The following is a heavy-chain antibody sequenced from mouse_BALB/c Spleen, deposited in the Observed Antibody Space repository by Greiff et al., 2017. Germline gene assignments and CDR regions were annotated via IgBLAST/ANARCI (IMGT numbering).Heavy chain of an antibody. Sequence: QVQLQQSAAELARPGASVKMSCKASGYTFTSYTMHWVKQRPGQGLEWIGYINPSSGYTEYNQKFKDKTTLTADKSSSTAYMQLSSLTSEDSAVYYCATTMRFAYWGQGTLVTVSA. J-gene: IGHJ3*01. D-gene: IGHD2-4*01. CDR2: INPSSGYT. V-gene: IGHV1-4*02. CDR3: ATTMRFAY. CDR1: GYTFTSYT.